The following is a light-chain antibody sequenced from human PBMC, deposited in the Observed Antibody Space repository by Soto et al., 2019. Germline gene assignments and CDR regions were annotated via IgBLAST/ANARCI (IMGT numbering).Light chain of an antibody. V-gene: IGKV3-20*01. CDR2: GAS. J-gene: IGKJ1*01. CDR1: QSVSSTY. CDR3: QQYGSSRWT. Sequence: EIVLTQSPDTLSLFPGERATLSCRASQSVSSTYLAWYQQKLGQAPRLLIFGASSRATGIPDRLSGSGSGTDFTLTISRLEPEDFAVYYCQQYGSSRWTFGQGTKVDIK.